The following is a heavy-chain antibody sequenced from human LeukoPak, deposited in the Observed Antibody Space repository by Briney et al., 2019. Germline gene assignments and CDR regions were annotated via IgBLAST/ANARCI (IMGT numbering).Heavy chain of an antibody. CDR1: GFTFSSYA. J-gene: IGHJ3*02. CDR2: ISYDGSNK. D-gene: IGHD3-10*01. Sequence: GGSLRLSCAASGFTFSSYAMHWVRQAPGKGLEWVAVISYDGSNKYYADSVKGRFTISRDNSKNTLYLQMNSLRAEDTAVYYCARDRSMVRGAKGAFDIWGQGTMVTVSS. V-gene: IGHV3-30-3*01. CDR3: ARDRSMVRGAKGAFDI.